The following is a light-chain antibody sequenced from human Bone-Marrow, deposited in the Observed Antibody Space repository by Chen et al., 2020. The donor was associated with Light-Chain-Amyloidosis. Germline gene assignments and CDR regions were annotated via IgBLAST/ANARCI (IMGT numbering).Light chain of an antibody. V-gene: IGKV1-5*01. J-gene: IGKJ1*01. CDR1: QSISSW. CDR3: QQYNSYWT. CDR2: DAS. Sequence: GDRVTITCRASQSISSWLAWYQQKPGKAPKLLIYDASSLESGVPSRFSGSGSGTEFTLTISSLQPDDFATYYCQQYNSYWTFGQGTKVEIK.